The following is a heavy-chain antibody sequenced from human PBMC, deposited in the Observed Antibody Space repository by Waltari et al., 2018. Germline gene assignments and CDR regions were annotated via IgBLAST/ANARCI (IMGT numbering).Heavy chain of an antibody. CDR3: ARRTWIQLWLLVTSFDI. Sequence: QVQLHQFGSGLFNPSETLSLTCAVYGGSFSGYYWSWIRQPPGKGLEWIGEINHSGSTNYNPSLKSRVTISVDTSKNQFSLKLSSVTAADTAVYYCARRTWIQLWLLVTSFDIWGQGTMVTVSS. CDR1: GGSFSGYY. J-gene: IGHJ3*02. CDR2: INHSGST. V-gene: IGHV4-34*01. D-gene: IGHD5-18*01.